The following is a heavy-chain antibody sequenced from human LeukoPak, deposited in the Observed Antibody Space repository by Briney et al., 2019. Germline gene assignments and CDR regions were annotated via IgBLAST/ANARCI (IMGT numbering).Heavy chain of an antibody. D-gene: IGHD6-19*01. CDR1: GFTFSSYA. V-gene: IGHV3-23*01. Sequence: GGSLRLSCAVSGFTFSSYAMTWVRQAPGKGVEWVSAITSSGATTYYADSVKGRFTISRDNSKNTLYLQMNSLRAEDTAVYHCAKDLGTSGWYINSWGQGTLVTVSS. J-gene: IGHJ4*02. CDR2: ITSSGATT. CDR3: AKDLGTSGWYINS.